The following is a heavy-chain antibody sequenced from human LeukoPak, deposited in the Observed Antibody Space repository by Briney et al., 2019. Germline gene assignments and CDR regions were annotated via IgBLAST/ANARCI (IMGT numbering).Heavy chain of an antibody. CDR1: GFSFSGHA. CDR3: ARDLMWGFDY. D-gene: IGHD7-27*01. V-gene: IGHV3-30*02. J-gene: IGHJ4*02. Sequence: PGGSLRFSCAASGFSFSGHAMHWVRQTPGVRLEWVAIIGNDGRDQHYSESVKGRFTISRDNSKNTLFLQLNSLRPEDTALYLCARDLMWGFDYWGQGTLVTVSS. CDR2: IGNDGRDQ.